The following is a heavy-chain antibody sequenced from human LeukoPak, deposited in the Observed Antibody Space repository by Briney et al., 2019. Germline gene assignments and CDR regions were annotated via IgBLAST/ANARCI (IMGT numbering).Heavy chain of an antibody. D-gene: IGHD3-9*01. V-gene: IGHV1-2*02. CDR3: ARDVSTNYDILTGYPPDY. Sequence: ASVKVSCKASGYTFTGYYVHWVRQAPGQGLEWMGWINPNSGGTNYAQKFQGRVTMTRDTSISTAYMELSRLRSDDTAVYYCARDVSTNYDILTGYPPDYWGQGTLVTVSS. J-gene: IGHJ4*02. CDR1: GYTFTGYY. CDR2: INPNSGGT.